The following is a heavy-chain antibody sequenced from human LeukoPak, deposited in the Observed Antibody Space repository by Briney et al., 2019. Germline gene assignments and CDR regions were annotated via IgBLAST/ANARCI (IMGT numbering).Heavy chain of an antibody. V-gene: IGHV5-51*01. Sequence: GESLQISCKGSGYSFTSYWIGWVRHMPGKGLEWMGIIYPGDSDTRYSPSFQGQVTISADKSLSTAYLQWSSLKASDNAMYYCARPPTAYDSSGYYDPFDYWGQGTLVTVSS. J-gene: IGHJ4*02. CDR1: GYSFTSYW. CDR3: ARPPTAYDSSGYYDPFDY. CDR2: IYPGDSDT. D-gene: IGHD3-22*01.